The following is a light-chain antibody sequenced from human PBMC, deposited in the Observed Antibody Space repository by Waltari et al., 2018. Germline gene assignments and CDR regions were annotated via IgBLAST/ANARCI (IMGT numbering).Light chain of an antibody. CDR2: SAS. V-gene: IGKV3-15*01. CDR1: QSVNSN. J-gene: IGKJ1*01. Sequence: EMVMTQSPATLSVSPGERATLSCRASQSVNSNLAWYQQKPGQAPRLLIYSASTRATGVPARFSGSVSGTEFTLTISSLQSEDFAVYYCQQYKNWPQWTFGQGTKVDSK. CDR3: QQYKNWPQWT.